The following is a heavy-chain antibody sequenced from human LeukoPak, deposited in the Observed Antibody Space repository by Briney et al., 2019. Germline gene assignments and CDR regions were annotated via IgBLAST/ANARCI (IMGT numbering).Heavy chain of an antibody. CDR3: ASGYSYGYDHAFDI. J-gene: IGHJ3*02. CDR2: IWYDGSNK. CDR1: GFTFSSYG. V-gene: IGHV3-33*01. D-gene: IGHD5-18*01. Sequence: PGGSLRLSCAASGFTFSSYGMHWVRQAPGKGLEWVAVIWYDGSNKYYADSVKGRFTISRDNSKNTLYLQMNSLRAEDTAVYYCASGYSYGYDHAFDIWGQGTMVTVSS.